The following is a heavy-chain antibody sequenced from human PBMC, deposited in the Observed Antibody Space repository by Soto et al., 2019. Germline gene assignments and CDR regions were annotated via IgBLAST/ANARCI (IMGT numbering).Heavy chain of an antibody. CDR3: AKGTRGNSPELDF. Sequence: GGSLRLSCAAFGFTFDDYTMHWVRQTPGKGLEWVSLISWDGDSAYYADSVRGRFTISRDNSKNSLFLQMNNVRAEDAALYFCAKGTRGNSPELDFWGQGTLVTVSS. D-gene: IGHD1-1*01. CDR2: ISWDGDSA. CDR1: GFTFDDYT. V-gene: IGHV3-43*01. J-gene: IGHJ4*02.